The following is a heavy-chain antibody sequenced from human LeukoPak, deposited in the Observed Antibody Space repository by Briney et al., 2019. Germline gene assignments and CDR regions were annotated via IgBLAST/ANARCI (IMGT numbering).Heavy chain of an antibody. Sequence: PSETLSLTCTVSGGSISSGDYHWSWIRQPPGKGLEWIGYIYYSGSTYYNPSLKSRVTISVDTSKNQFSLKLSSVTAADTAVYYCARSTMIGYFDYWGQGTLVTVSS. CDR1: GGSISSGDYH. CDR2: IYYSGST. D-gene: IGHD3-22*01. CDR3: ARSTMIGYFDY. V-gene: IGHV4-30-4*08. J-gene: IGHJ4*02.